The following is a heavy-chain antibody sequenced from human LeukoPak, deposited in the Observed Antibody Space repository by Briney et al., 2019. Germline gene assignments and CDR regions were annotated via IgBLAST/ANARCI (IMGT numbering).Heavy chain of an antibody. V-gene: IGHV4-39*01. D-gene: IGHD5-18*01. CDR2: IYSKNT. CDR1: GGSISSSSAY. J-gene: IGHJ4*02. Sequence: PSETLSLTCTVSGGSISSSSAYWGWIRPPPGKGLEWIGSIYSKNTYYNPSLKSRVTISADTSKNQFSLTLGSVSATDTAVYYCVSPRGFSYGYFDYWGQGTLVTVSS. CDR3: VSPRGFSYGYFDY.